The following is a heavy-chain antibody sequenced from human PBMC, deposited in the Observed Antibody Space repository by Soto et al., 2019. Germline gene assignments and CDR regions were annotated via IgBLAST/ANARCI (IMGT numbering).Heavy chain of an antibody. CDR3: ASVIAAAGASDY. CDR1: GFTFSSYS. V-gene: IGHV3-21*01. D-gene: IGHD6-13*01. CDR2: ISSSSSYI. Sequence: GGSLRLSCAASGFTFSSYSMNWVRQAPGKGLEWVSSISSSSSYIYYADSVKGRFTISRDNAKNSLYLQMNSLRAEDTAVYYCASVIAAAGASDYWGQGTLVTVSS. J-gene: IGHJ4*02.